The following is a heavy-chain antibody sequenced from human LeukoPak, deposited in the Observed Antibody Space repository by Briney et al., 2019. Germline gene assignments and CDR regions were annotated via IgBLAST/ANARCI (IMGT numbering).Heavy chain of an antibody. CDR1: GGSISSSSYY. J-gene: IGHJ4*02. D-gene: IGHD2-2*02. V-gene: IGHV4-39*07. Sequence: SETLSLTCTVSGGSISSSSYYWGWIRQPPGKGLEWIGEINHSGSTNYNPSLKSRVTILVDTSKNQFSLKLSSVTAADTAVYYCARGRYCSSTSCYKNYFDYWGQGTLVTVSS. CDR3: ARGRYCSSTSCYKNYFDY. CDR2: INHSGST.